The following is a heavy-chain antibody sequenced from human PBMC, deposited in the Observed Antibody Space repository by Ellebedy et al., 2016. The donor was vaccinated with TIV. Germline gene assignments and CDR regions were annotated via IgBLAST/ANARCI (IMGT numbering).Heavy chain of an antibody. CDR1: GFTFSSYA. Sequence: GESLKISXAASGFTFSSYAMSWVRQAPGKGLEWVSAISGSGGSTYYADSVKGRFTISRDNSKNTLYLQMNSLRAEDTAVYYCAKTAFNTAMVIYDAFDIWGQGTMVTVSS. D-gene: IGHD5-18*01. CDR3: AKTAFNTAMVIYDAFDI. CDR2: ISGSGGST. J-gene: IGHJ3*02. V-gene: IGHV3-23*01.